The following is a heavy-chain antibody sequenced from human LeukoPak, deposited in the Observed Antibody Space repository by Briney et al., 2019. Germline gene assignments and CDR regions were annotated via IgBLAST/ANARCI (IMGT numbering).Heavy chain of an antibody. V-gene: IGHV4-59*01. Sequence: SETLSLTCTVSGGSISSYYWSWIRQPPGKGLEWIGYIYYSGSTNYDPSLKSRVTISVDTSKNQFSLKLSSVTAADTAVYYCARGRIAVAGTKNYFDYWGQGTLVTVSS. J-gene: IGHJ4*02. CDR2: IYYSGST. D-gene: IGHD6-19*01. CDR3: ARGRIAVAGTKNYFDY. CDR1: GGSISSYY.